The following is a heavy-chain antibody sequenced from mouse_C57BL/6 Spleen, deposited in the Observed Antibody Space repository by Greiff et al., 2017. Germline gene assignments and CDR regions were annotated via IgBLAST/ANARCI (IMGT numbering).Heavy chain of an antibody. CDR3: ARSGDY. J-gene: IGHJ2*01. CDR2: IDPSDSYT. CDR1: GYTFTSYW. D-gene: IGHD3-1*01. Sequence: QVQLQQPGAELVMPGASVKLSCKASGYTFTSYWMHWVKQRPGQGLEWIGEIDPSDSYTNYNQKFKGKSTLTVDKSSSTAYMQLSSLTSEDSAVXYCARSGDYWGQGTTLTVSS. V-gene: IGHV1-69*01.